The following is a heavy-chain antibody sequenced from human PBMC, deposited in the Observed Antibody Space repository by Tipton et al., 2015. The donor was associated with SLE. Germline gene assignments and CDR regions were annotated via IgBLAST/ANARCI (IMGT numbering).Heavy chain of an antibody. J-gene: IGHJ3*02. CDR2: ISGSGGST. D-gene: IGHD2-21*01. CDR1: GFTFDDYA. V-gene: IGHV3-23*04. Sequence: QLVQSGGGLVQPGRSLRLSCAASGFTFDDYAMSWVRQAPGKGLEWVSAISGSGGSTYYADSVKGRFTISGDNSKNTLYLQMNSLRAEDTAVYYCARRGPVVVVIARGGAFDIWGQGTMVTVSS. CDR3: ARRGPVVVVIARGGAFDI.